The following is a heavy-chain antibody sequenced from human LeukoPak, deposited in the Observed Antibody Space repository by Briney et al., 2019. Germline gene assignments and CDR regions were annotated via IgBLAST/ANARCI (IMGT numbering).Heavy chain of an antibody. Sequence: ASVKVSCKASGYTFTSYGISWVRQAPGQGLECMGWISAYNGNTNYAQKLQGRVTMTTDTSTSTAYMELRSLRSDDTAVYYCARDGYYYDSSGYYPFRYWGQGTLVTVSS. CDR2: ISAYNGNT. D-gene: IGHD3-22*01. V-gene: IGHV1-18*01. CDR3: ARDGYYYDSSGYYPFRY. CDR1: GYTFTSYG. J-gene: IGHJ4*02.